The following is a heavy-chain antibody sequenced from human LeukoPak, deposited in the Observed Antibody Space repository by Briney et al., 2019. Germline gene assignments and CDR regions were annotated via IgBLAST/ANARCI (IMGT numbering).Heavy chain of an antibody. Sequence: SETLSLTCTVSAGSISSSSYSWGWIRQPPGKGLEWIGSIYYSGSTNYNPSLNSRVTMTVETSTNQFSLRLSSRTATEMAVYYCTRHVRKRGIAVAGSPGWFDPWGQGTLVTVSS. D-gene: IGHD6-19*01. V-gene: IGHV4-39*01. CDR2: IYYSGST. CDR1: AGSISSSSYS. CDR3: TRHVRKRGIAVAGSPGWFDP. J-gene: IGHJ5*02.